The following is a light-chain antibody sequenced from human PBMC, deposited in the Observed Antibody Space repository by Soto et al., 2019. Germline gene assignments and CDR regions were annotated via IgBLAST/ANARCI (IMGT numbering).Light chain of an antibody. CDR2: DAS. J-gene: IGKJ4*01. CDR1: QSISNY. Sequence: EIVLTQSPATLSLSPGDRATLSCRASQSISNYLAWYQRKPGQAPRLLIFDASSRATDIPARFSGSGSGTDFTLTITSLEPEDFAIYYCQQRSNLLTFGGGTKVDIK. V-gene: IGKV3-11*01. CDR3: QQRSNLLT.